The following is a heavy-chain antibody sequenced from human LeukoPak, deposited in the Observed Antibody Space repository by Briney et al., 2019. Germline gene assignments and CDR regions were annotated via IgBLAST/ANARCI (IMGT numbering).Heavy chain of an antibody. V-gene: IGHV4-4*07. J-gene: IGHJ6*03. CDR2: INTSGST. Sequence: SETLSLTCTVSGGSINSYYWSWIRQPAGKGLEWIGRINTSGSTKYNSSLKSRVTISLDKSKNQFSLKLGSVTAADTAVYYCAREYCSGGSCYYYYYYMDVWGKGTTVTVSS. CDR3: AREYCSGGSCYYYYYYMDV. CDR1: GGSINSYY. D-gene: IGHD2-15*01.